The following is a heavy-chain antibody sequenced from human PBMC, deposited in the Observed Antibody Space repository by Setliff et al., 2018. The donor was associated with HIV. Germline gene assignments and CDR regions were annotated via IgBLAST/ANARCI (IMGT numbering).Heavy chain of an antibody. J-gene: IGHJ3*02. Sequence: PGESLKISCKGSGYSFTSYWIGWVRQMPGKGLEWMGIIYPGDSDTRYSPSFQGQVTLSADKSISTAYLQWSTLKASDTAMYYCARSRRDGYNLEAFDIWGQGTMVTVSS. CDR2: IYPGDSDT. V-gene: IGHV5-51*01. D-gene: IGHD5-12*01. CDR1: GYSFTSYW. CDR3: ARSRRDGYNLEAFDI.